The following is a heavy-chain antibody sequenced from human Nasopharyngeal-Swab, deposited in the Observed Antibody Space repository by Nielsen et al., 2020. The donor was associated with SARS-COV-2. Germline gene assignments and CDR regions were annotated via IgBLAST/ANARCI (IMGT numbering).Heavy chain of an antibody. CDR3: ARASDFYLTTRPMEFGY. Sequence: SETLSLTCTVSGGSISSYYWSWIRQPPGKGLEWIGYIYYSGSTNYNPSLKSRVTISVDTSKNQFSLKLSSVTAADTAVYYCARASDFYLTTRPMEFGYWGQGTLVTVSS. J-gene: IGHJ4*02. CDR1: GGSISSYY. D-gene: IGHD3-3*01. CDR2: IYYSGST. V-gene: IGHV4-59*01.